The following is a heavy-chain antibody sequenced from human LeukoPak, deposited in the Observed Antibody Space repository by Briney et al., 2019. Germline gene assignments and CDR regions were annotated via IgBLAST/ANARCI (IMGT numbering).Heavy chain of an antibody. CDR3: ARGFCSGGSCYDFDY. J-gene: IGHJ4*02. Sequence: PGGSLTLSCAASRFTVRNHYMSWLRQAPANALEWALVIDAGGSTYYADPVKGRFTISRDNSKNTLYLQMSSLRAEDTAVYYCARGFCSGGSCYDFDYWGQGTLVTVSS. CDR1: RFTVRNHY. D-gene: IGHD2-15*01. CDR2: IDAGGST. V-gene: IGHV3-53*01.